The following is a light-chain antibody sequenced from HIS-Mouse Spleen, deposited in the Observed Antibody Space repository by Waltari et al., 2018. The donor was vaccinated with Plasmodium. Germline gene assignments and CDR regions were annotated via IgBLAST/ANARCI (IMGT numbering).Light chain of an antibody. CDR2: EGS. Sequence: QSALTQPASVSGSPGQSITISCTGPSSDVGRYNLVPWYQQHTGKAPKLMIYEGSKRPSGVSNRFSGSKSGNTASLTISGLQAEDEADYYCCSYAGSSTFVFGGGTKLTVL. CDR1: SSDVGRYNL. CDR3: CSYAGSSTFV. V-gene: IGLV2-23*03. J-gene: IGLJ3*02.